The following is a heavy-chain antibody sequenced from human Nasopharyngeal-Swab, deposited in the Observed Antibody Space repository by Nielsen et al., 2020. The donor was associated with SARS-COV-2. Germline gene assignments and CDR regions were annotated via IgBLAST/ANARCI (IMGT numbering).Heavy chain of an antibody. CDR3: AKGRSNRDAFDI. J-gene: IGHJ3*02. Sequence: GESLKISCAASGFTFSSYAMSWVRQAPGKGLEWVSAISGSGGSTYYADSVKGRFTISRDNSKNTLYLQMNSLRAEDTAVYYCAKGRSNRDAFDIWGQGTMVTVSS. D-gene: IGHD1-14*01. V-gene: IGHV3-23*01. CDR1: GFTFSSYA. CDR2: ISGSGGST.